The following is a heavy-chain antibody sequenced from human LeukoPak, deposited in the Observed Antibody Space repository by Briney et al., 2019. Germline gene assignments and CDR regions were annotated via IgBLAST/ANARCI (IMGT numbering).Heavy chain of an antibody. Sequence: GGSLRLSCAASGFTFSSYAMHWVRQAPGKGLEWVAVISYDGSNKYYADSVKGRFTISRDNSKNTLYLQMNSLRAEDTAVYYCAYWGLVDYWGQGTLVTVSS. CDR1: GFTFSSYA. CDR3: AYWGLVDY. V-gene: IGHV3-30*04. J-gene: IGHJ4*02. D-gene: IGHD7-27*01. CDR2: ISYDGSNK.